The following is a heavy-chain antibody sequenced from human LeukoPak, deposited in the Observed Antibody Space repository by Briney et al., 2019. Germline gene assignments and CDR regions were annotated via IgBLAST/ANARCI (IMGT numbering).Heavy chain of an antibody. D-gene: IGHD3-16*01. CDR1: GFTFSSYS. V-gene: IGHV3-21*01. CDR2: INSGNSYQ. CDR3: ARDPTVWGDGNPSHFDY. Sequence: GGSLRLSCAASGFTFSSYSMNWVRQAPGKGLEWVSLINSGNSYQHYADSVKGRFTISRDNAKNSLYLQMNSLRAEDTAVYYCARDPTVWGDGNPSHFDYWGQGTLVTVSS. J-gene: IGHJ4*02.